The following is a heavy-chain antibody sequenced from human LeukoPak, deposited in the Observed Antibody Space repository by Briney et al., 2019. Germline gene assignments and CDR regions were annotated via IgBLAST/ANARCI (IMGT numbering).Heavy chain of an antibody. CDR2: ISYDGSNK. V-gene: IGHV3-30*04. D-gene: IGHD3-9*01. CDR1: GFTVSSYA. Sequence: GGSLRLSCAASGFTVSSYAMHWVRQAPGKGLEWVAVISYDGSNKYDADSVKGRFTISRDNSKNTLYLQMNSLRAEDTAVYYCARDYGRNYDILTGYPTYYFDYWGQGTLVTVSS. CDR3: ARDYGRNYDILTGYPTYYFDY. J-gene: IGHJ4*02.